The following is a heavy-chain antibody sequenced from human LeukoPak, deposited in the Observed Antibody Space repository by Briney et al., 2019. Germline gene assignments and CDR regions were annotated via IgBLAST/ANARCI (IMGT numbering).Heavy chain of an antibody. V-gene: IGHV3-30-3*01. CDR3: ARGPPYSFGVVTHDVDY. CDR2: ISYDGSTT. CDR1: GFTFSSYA. J-gene: IGHJ4*02. D-gene: IGHD3-3*01. Sequence: GGSLRLSCAASGFTFSSYAMSWVRQAPGKGLEWVAVISYDGSTTYYADSVKGRFTISRDNSKNTLYLQMNSLRAEDTAVYYCARGPPYSFGVVTHDVDYWGQGTLVTVSS.